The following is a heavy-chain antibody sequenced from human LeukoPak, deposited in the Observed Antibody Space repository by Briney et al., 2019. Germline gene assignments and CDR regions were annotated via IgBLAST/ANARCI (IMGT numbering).Heavy chain of an antibody. CDR3: ARHGSGWDFDY. CDR2: IISSGTTI. D-gene: IGHD6-19*01. Sequence: VGSLRLACAPSGFTFSDYYMSWIRQAPWKGQDWVSYIISSGTTIYYEDSVKGRFTISRDNAKNSVYLQMNSLRAEDTAVYYCARHGSGWDFDYWGQGTLVTVSS. V-gene: IGHV3-11*04. J-gene: IGHJ4*02. CDR1: GFTFSDYY.